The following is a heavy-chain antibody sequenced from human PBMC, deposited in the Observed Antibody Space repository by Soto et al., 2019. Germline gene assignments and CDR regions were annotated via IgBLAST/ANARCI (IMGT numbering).Heavy chain of an antibody. D-gene: IGHD6-13*01. Sequence: QVQLVQSGAEVKKPGASVKVSCKASGYTFTSYDINWVRQATGQGLEWMGWMNPNSGNTGYAQKYQGRVTMTRTTSISPASLELSSLRSEDTAMYYSAREVGSRIDYWGQGTLVTVSS. J-gene: IGHJ4*02. CDR2: MNPNSGNT. CDR3: AREVGSRIDY. V-gene: IGHV1-8*01. CDR1: GYTFTSYD.